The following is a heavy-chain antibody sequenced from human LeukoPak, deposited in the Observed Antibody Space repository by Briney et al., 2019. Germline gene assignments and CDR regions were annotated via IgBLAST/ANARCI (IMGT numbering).Heavy chain of an antibody. J-gene: IGHJ4*02. Sequence: VASVKVSCKASGGTFSSYAISWVRQAPGQGLEWMGGIIPIFGTANYARKFQGRVTITADESTSTAYMELSSLRSEDTAVYYCARGVYGSSGFSFDYWGQGTLVTVSS. CDR3: ARGVYGSSGFSFDY. CDR1: GGTFSSYA. CDR2: IIPIFGTA. D-gene: IGHD6-19*01. V-gene: IGHV1-69*13.